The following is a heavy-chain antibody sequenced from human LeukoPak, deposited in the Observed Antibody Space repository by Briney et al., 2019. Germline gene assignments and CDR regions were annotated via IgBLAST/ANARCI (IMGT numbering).Heavy chain of an antibody. D-gene: IGHD6-13*01. CDR3: ARGAVVYSSSWYYNY. CDR1: GYSINSGFY. V-gene: IGHV4-38-2*02. J-gene: IGHJ4*02. Sequence: SETLSLTCTVSGYSINSGFYWGWIRPPPGKVLEWIGSIYHSGSTHYKSSLKSRVTISVDTSKNQLSLKLTSVTAADTAVYYCARGAVVYSSSWYYNYWGQGTLVTVSS. CDR2: IYHSGST.